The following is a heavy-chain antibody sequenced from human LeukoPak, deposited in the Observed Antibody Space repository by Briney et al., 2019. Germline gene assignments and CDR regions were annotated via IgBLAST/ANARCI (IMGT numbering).Heavy chain of an antibody. D-gene: IGHD2-8*02. CDR3: AREGISRMSGTVDY. J-gene: IGHJ4*02. CDR1: GGSISSYY. CDR2: IYHSGST. V-gene: IGHV4-59*12. Sequence: SETLSLTCTVSGGSISSYYWSWIRQPPGKGLEWVGYIYHSGSTYYNPSLKSRVTISVDRSKNQFSLKLSSVTAADTAVYYCAREGISRMSGTVDYWGQGTLVTVSS.